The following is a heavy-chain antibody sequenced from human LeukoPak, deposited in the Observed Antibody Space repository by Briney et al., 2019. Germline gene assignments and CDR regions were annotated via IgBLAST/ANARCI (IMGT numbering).Heavy chain of an antibody. D-gene: IGHD6-19*01. V-gene: IGHV4-39*07. Sequence: PSETLSLTCTVSDGPINSGGYFWGWIRQPPGKGLEWIGEINHSGSTNYNPSLKSRVTISVDTSKNQFSLKLSSVTAADTAVYYCARVRGLVLLIAVAGKKYYFDYWGQGTLVTVSS. J-gene: IGHJ4*02. CDR2: INHSGST. CDR1: DGPINSGGYF. CDR3: ARVRGLVLLIAVAGKKYYFDY.